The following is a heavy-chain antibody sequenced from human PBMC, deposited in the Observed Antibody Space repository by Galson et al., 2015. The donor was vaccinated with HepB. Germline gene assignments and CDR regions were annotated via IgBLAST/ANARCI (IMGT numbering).Heavy chain of an antibody. CDR3: ARVGGDSVVSNWFDP. CDR1: GYTFTSDG. Sequence: SVKVSCKASGYTFTSDGITWVRQAPGQGLEWMGWISVYSGYTNYAQKFQGRVTLTTDTSTNTAYMEVTNLRFDDTAVYFCARVGGDSVVSNWFDPWAREPWSPS. J-gene: IGHJ5*02. CDR2: ISVYSGYT. D-gene: IGHD3-10*01. V-gene: IGHV1-18*04.